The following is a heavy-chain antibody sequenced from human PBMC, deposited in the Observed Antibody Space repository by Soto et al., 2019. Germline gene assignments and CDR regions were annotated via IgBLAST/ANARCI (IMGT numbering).Heavy chain of an antibody. D-gene: IGHD6-13*01. V-gene: IGHV4-31*03. CDR1: GGSISSGGYY. Sequence: SETLSLTCTVSGGSISSGGYYWSWIRQHPGKGLEWIGYIYYSGSTYYNPSLKSRVTISVDTSKNQFSLKLSSATAADTAVYYCARVFSASSSFFDPWGQGTLVTVSS. J-gene: IGHJ5*02. CDR2: IYYSGST. CDR3: ARVFSASSSFFDP.